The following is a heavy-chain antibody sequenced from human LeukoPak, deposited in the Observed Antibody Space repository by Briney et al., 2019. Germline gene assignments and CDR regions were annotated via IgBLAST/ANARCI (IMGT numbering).Heavy chain of an antibody. J-gene: IGHJ4*02. CDR1: GFTFSNFP. D-gene: IGHD3-22*01. CDR2: VSSDGGST. CDR3: VKAILFGSVSYYAD. Sequence: GGSLRLSCSASGFTFSNFPMHWVRQAPAKGLEYVSAVSSDGGSTYYADSVRGRFTISRDNSKNTLSLEMGGLRAEDTAVYYCVKAILFGSVSYYADWGQGTLVTVSS. V-gene: IGHV3-64D*09.